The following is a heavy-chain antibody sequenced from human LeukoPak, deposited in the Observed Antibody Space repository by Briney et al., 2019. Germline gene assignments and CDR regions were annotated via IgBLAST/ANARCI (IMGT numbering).Heavy chain of an antibody. J-gene: IGHJ4*02. Sequence: ESLRLSCAASGFSFSSYAMSWVRQAPGKGLEWIGYIFYTGTTTYNTSLSSRVTISVDTSKNQFSLKLRSVATADTAVYFCARGQVTGWSPPLLDYWGPGTLVTVSS. CDR3: ARGQVTGWSPPLLDY. CDR1: GFSFSSYA. D-gene: IGHD6-19*01. CDR2: IFYTGTT. V-gene: IGHV4-59*01.